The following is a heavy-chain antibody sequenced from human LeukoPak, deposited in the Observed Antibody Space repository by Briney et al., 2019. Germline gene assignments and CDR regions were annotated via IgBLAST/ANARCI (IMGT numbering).Heavy chain of an antibody. V-gene: IGHV4-39*07. D-gene: IGHD4-17*01. CDR1: GGSISSTGHY. CDR2: IYSNGNT. CDR3: ARSATVTTGYFDY. J-gene: IGHJ4*02. Sequence: SETLSLTCSVSGGSISSTGHYWGWIRQSPEKGLDWIGSIYSNGNTYYNPSVKSRVTMSVDTSKNQFSLKLTSMTAAETAVYYCARSATVTTGYFDYWGQGALDTVSS.